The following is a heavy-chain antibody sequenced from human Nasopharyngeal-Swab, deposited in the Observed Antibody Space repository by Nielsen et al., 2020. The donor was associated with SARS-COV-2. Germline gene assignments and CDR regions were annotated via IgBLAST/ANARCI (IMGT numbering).Heavy chain of an antibody. V-gene: IGHV4-59*12. CDR3: ARVYGDYVDYYYYGMDV. CDR2: IYYSGST. J-gene: IGHJ6*02. D-gene: IGHD4-17*01. CDR1: GGSISSYY. Sequence: SETLSLTCTVSGGSISSYYWSWIRQPPGKGLEWIGYIYYSGSTNYNPSLKSRVTISVDTSKNQFSLKLSSVTAADTAVYYCARVYGDYVDYYYYGMDVWGQGTTVTVSS.